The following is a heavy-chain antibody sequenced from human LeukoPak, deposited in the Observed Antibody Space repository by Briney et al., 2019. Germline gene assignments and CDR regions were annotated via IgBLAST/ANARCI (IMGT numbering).Heavy chain of an antibody. V-gene: IGHV3-21*01. CDR1: GFTFSSYS. CDR3: ARARGWEYYFDY. D-gene: IGHD6-19*01. CDR2: ISSSSSYI. Sequence: PGGSLRLSCAASGFTFSSYSMNWVRQAPGKGLEWVSSISSSSSYIYYADSVKGRFTISRDNAKSSLYLQMNSLRAEDTAVYYCARARGWEYYFDYWGQGTLVTVSS. J-gene: IGHJ4*02.